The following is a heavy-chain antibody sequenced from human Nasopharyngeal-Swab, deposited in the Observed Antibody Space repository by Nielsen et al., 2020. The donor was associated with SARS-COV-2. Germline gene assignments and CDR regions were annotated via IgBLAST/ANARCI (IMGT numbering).Heavy chain of an antibody. CDR2: INPNSGGT. Sequence: ASVKVSCKASGYTFTGYYMHWVRQAPGQGLERMGRINPNSGGTNYAQKFQGRVTMTRDTSISTAYMELSRLRSDDTAVYYCARDLYSSSSTPDYWGQGTLVTVSS. CDR1: GYTFTGYY. D-gene: IGHD6-6*01. CDR3: ARDLYSSSSTPDY. V-gene: IGHV1-2*06. J-gene: IGHJ4*02.